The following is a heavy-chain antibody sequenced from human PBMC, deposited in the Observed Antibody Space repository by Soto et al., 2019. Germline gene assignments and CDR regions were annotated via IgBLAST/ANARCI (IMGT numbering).Heavy chain of an antibody. J-gene: IGHJ4*02. D-gene: IGHD2-21*01. CDR3: ARANCVRCPFDL. Sequence: PSETLSLTCSVSGASLTRGVYYWSWLRQPPGRQLEWIGSIYYRGTTNYTPSLTGRATISEDTSRTQVSVTEKSVTAADTAVYFCARANCVRCPFDLWGQGTLVTVSS. CDR1: GASLTRGVYY. CDR2: IYYRGTT. V-gene: IGHV4-61*08.